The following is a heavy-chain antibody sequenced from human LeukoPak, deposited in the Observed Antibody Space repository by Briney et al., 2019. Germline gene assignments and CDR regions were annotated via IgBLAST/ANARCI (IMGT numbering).Heavy chain of an antibody. CDR1: GYTFTSYD. J-gene: IGHJ1*01. D-gene: IGHD6-19*01. V-gene: IGHV1-8*01. CDR3: ARGHSGWFAEYFQH. CDR2: MNPNSGNT. Sequence: ASVKVSCKASGYTFTSYDINWVRQATGQGLEWMGWMNPNSGNTGYAQKFQGRVTMTRNTSISTAYMELSSVTAADTAVYYCARGHSGWFAEYFQHWGQGTLVTVSS.